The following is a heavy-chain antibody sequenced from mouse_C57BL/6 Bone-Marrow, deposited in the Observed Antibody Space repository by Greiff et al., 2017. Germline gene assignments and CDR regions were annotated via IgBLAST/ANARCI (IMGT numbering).Heavy chain of an antibody. Sequence: QVQLQQPGAELVKPGASVKLSCKASGYTFTSYWLQWVKQRPGQGLEWIGEIDPSDCYTNYNQKFKGKATLTADTSSSTAYMQLSSLTSEDSAVYYWVSLYYGSSHWYFDVWGTGTTVTVSS. CDR3: VSLYYGSSHWYFDV. CDR2: IDPSDCYT. CDR1: GYTFTSYW. J-gene: IGHJ1*03. V-gene: IGHV1-50*01. D-gene: IGHD1-1*01.